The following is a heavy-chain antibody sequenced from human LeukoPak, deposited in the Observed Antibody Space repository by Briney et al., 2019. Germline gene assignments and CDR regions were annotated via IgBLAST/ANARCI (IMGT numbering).Heavy chain of an antibody. D-gene: IGHD1-26*01. J-gene: IGHJ4*02. Sequence: PGGSLRLSCAASGFTFTDYWMTWVRQAPGKGLEWVANIHKAGSESYYVDSVKGRFAISRDNAKNSLYLQLSSLRVDDTAVYYCARVGTWELQRVFEYWGQGTLVTVSS. CDR3: ARVGTWELQRVFEY. CDR1: GFTFTDYW. V-gene: IGHV3-7*01. CDR2: IHKAGSES.